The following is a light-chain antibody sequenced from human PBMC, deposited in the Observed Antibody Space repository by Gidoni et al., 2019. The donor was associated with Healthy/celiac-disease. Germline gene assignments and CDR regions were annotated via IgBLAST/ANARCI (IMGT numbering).Light chain of an antibody. Sequence: IPLTQSPSSLSASVGDRVTITCRASQSISSYLTWYQQKPGKAPKLLIYAASSLQSGVPSRLSGSGAGTDVTLTISSRQPEDVATYYCQQSYSTHPWTFGQGTKVEIK. V-gene: IGKV1-39*01. CDR1: QSISSY. J-gene: IGKJ1*01. CDR3: QQSYSTHPWT. CDR2: AAS.